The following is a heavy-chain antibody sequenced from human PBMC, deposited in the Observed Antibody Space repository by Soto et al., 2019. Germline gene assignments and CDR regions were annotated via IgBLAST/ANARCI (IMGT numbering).Heavy chain of an antibody. D-gene: IGHD1-26*01. CDR2: INPNDGGT. J-gene: IGHJ4*02. V-gene: IGHV1-2*02. CDR3: AIDPYSGTYVH. CDR1: GYTFTAYY. Sequence: ASVKVSCEASGYTFTAYYIHWVREAPGQGVEWMGWINPNDGGTNYEENFHDRGTMTSDTSITTAYMKQSRLTSDDTAVYFCAIDPYSGTYVHWGQGTLVTVS.